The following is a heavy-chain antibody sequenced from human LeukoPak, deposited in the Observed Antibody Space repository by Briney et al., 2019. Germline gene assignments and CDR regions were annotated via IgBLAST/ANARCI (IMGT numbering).Heavy chain of an antibody. CDR2: MYHSGST. CDR3: ARHGRVVTAIRP. D-gene: IGHD2-21*02. V-gene: IGHV4-38-2*02. CDR1: GYSISSGHY. J-gene: IGHJ5*02. Sequence: SETLSLTCTVSGYSISSGHYWGWIRQPPGKGLEWIGSMYHSGSTYYNPPLKSRVTISVDTSKNQFSLKLSSVTAADTAVYYCARHGRVVTAIRPWGQGTLVTVSS.